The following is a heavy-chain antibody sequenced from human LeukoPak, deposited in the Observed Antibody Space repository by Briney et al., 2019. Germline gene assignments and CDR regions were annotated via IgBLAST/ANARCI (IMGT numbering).Heavy chain of an antibody. CDR3: AKEIAAAGWNFD. V-gene: IGHV3-30*02. Sequence: GGSLRLSCAASGFTFSSYGMHWVRQAPGKGLEWVAFIWYDGSNKYYADSVKGRFTISRDNSKNTLYLQMNSLRAEDTAVYYCAKEIAAAGWNFDWGQGTLVTVSS. J-gene: IGHJ4*02. CDR2: IWYDGSNK. CDR1: GFTFSSYG. D-gene: IGHD6-13*01.